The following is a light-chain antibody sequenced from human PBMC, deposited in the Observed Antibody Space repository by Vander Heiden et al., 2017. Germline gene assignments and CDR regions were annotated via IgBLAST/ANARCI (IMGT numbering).Light chain of an antibody. CDR1: QTIYGK. V-gene: IGKV3-15*01. Sequence: EIVMTHSPAPLSVSPGARATLSCRASQTIYGKLAWYQQRPGQAPRLLIYSASTRAAGCPARFSASGSGTEFTLTITSLQSEDFALYYCQQYNNWPPWTFGQGTKVEIK. CDR3: QQYNNWPPWT. CDR2: SAS. J-gene: IGKJ1*01.